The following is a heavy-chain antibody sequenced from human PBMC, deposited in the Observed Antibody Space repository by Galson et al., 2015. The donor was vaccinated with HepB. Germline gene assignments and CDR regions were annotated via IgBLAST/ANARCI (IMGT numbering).Heavy chain of an antibody. D-gene: IGHD6-13*01. V-gene: IGHV3-66*01. Sequence: SLRLSCAASGFTVSSNYMSWVRQAPGKGLEWVSVIYSGGSTYYADSVKGRFTISRDNSKNTLYLQMNSLRAEDTAVYYCARDWGYSSSRDTFDIWGQGTMVTVSS. CDR1: GFTVSSNY. CDR3: ARDWGYSSSRDTFDI. J-gene: IGHJ3*02. CDR2: IYSGGST.